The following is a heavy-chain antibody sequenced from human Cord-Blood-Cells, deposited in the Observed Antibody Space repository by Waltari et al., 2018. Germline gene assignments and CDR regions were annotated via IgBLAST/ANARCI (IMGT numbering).Heavy chain of an antibody. J-gene: IGHJ4*02. Sequence: QVQLVQSGAEVKKPGASVKVSCKASGYTFTSYYMHWVRQAPGQGLEWMGISNPSGGSTSYAQKVQGRLTMTRDTSTSTVYMELSSRRSEDTAVYYCARTFGGVIVTSGTGLYYFDYWGQGTLVTVSS. CDR1: GYTFTSYY. V-gene: IGHV1-46*01. D-gene: IGHD3-16*02. CDR3: ARTFGGVIVTSGTGLYYFDY. CDR2: SNPSGGST.